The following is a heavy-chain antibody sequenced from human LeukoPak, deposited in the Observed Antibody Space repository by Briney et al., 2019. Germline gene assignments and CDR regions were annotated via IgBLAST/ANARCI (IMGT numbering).Heavy chain of an antibody. J-gene: IGHJ4*02. D-gene: IGHD3-9*01. V-gene: IGHV4-34*01. Sequence: SETLSLTCAVYGGSFSGYYWSWIRQPPGKGLEWIGEINHSGSTNYNPSLKSRVTISVDTSENQFSLKLSSVTAADTAVYYCARGANPYDILTGAFDYWGQGTLVTVSS. CDR1: GGSFSGYY. CDR2: INHSGST. CDR3: ARGANPYDILTGAFDY.